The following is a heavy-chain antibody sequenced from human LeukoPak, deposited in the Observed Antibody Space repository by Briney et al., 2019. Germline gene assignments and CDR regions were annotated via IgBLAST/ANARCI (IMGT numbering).Heavy chain of an antibody. CDR2: IIPIFGTA. V-gene: IGHV1-69*05. CDR1: GGTFSSYA. CDR3: ATDAHWEPYYYYGMDV. Sequence: ASVKVSCKASGGTFSSYAISWVRQAPGQGLEWMGGIIPIFGTANYAQKFQGRVTITTDESTSTAYMELSSLRSEDTAVYYCATDAHWEPYYYYGMDVWGQGTTVTVSS. D-gene: IGHD1-26*01. J-gene: IGHJ6*02.